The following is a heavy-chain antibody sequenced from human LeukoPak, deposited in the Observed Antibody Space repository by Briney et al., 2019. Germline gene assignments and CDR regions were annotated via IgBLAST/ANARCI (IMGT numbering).Heavy chain of an antibody. D-gene: IGHD3-10*01. CDR3: AKDVITMVRGVILN. CDR1: GFTFSSYA. Sequence: TGGSLRLSCAASGFTFSSYAMSWVRQAPGKGLEWVSAISGRGGSTYYADSVKGRFTISRDNSKNTLYLQMNSLRAEDTAVYYCAKDVITMVRGVILNWGQGTLVTVSS. CDR2: ISGRGGST. J-gene: IGHJ4*02. V-gene: IGHV3-23*01.